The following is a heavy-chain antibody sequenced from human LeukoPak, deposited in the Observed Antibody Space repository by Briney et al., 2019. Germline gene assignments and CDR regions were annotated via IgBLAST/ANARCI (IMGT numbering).Heavy chain of an antibody. J-gene: IGHJ1*01. CDR3: ARTEWNSSGYYQTAEYFQH. CDR1: GGSISSYY. D-gene: IGHD3-22*01. V-gene: IGHV4-4*07. CDR2: IYTSGST. Sequence: PSETLSLTCTVSGGSISSYYWSWIRQPPGKGLEWIGRIYTSGSTNYNPSLKSRVTMSVDTSKNQFSLKLSSVTAADTAVYYCARTEWNSSGYYQTAEYFQHWGQGTLVTVSS.